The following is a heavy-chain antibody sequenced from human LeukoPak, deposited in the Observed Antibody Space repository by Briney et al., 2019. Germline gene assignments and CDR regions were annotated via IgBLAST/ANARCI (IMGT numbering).Heavy chain of an antibody. D-gene: IGHD6-6*01. J-gene: IGHJ4*02. CDR3: ARVLKQLVAFDY. CDR2: INPNSGGT. Sequence: GASVKVSCKASGYTFAGYYMHWVRQAPGQGLEWMGWINPNSGGTNYEQKFQGRVTMTRDTSISTACMELSRLRSDDTAVYYCARVLKQLVAFDYWGQGTLVTVSS. CDR1: GYTFAGYY. V-gene: IGHV1-2*02.